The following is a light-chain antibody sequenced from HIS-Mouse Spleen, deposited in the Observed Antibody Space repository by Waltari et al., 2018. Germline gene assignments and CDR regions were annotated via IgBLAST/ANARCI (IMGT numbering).Light chain of an antibody. V-gene: IGLV3-19*01. J-gene: IGLJ3*02. CDR3: NSRDSSGNHLV. CDR1: SLRSYY. CDR2: GKN. Sequence: SSELTQDPAVSVALGQTVRITCQGASLRSYYARWYQQKQGQAPVLVIYGKNNRPSGIPDRFSGSSSGNTASLTITGAQAEDEADYYCNSRDSSGNHLVFGGGTKLTVL.